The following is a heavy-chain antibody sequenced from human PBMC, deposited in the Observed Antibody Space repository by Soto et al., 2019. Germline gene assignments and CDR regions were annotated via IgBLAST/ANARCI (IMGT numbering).Heavy chain of an antibody. V-gene: IGHV3-48*02. CDR3: ARFAGGVVIAMTYFDD. D-gene: IGHD3-22*01. CDR2: ISSSSATT. CDR1: GFGFSTYT. J-gene: IGHJ4*02. Sequence: EVQLVESGGGLVQPGGSLRLSCAASGFGFSTYTMTWVRQAPGKGPEWVSYISSSSATTHYIDSVKGRFTISRDNAENSLYLQMNGLRDEDTAAYYCARFAGGVVIAMTYFDDWGQGTLVTVSS.